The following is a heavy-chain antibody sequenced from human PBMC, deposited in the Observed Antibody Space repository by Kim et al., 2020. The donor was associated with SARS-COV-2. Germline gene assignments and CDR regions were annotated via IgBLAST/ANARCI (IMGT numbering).Heavy chain of an antibody. Sequence: SVKVSCKASGGTFSSYAISWVRQAPGQGLEWMGGIIPIFGTANYAQKFQGRVTITADESTSTAYMELSSLRSEDTAVYYCARDRHIVVVTDIVYYGMDVWGQGTTVTVSS. CDR2: IIPIFGTA. CDR1: GGTFSSYA. CDR3: ARDRHIVVVTDIVYYGMDV. J-gene: IGHJ6*02. V-gene: IGHV1-69*13. D-gene: IGHD2-21*02.